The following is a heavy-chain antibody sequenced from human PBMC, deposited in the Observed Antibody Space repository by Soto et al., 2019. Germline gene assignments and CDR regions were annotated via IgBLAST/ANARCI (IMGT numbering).Heavy chain of an antibody. Sequence: QVQLQESGPGLVKPSQTLSLTCLVSGASVSGDVSYCSWIRQHPGKGLEFIGYIHNSGSTYSNPPLETRVAMSIDTSKNQFSLRLSSVTAADSAVYFCARDLGSEQWFFDNWGQGILVTVSS. V-gene: IGHV4-31*03. CDR1: GASVSGDVSY. CDR3: ARDLGSEQWFFDN. J-gene: IGHJ4*02. CDR2: IHNSGST. D-gene: IGHD6-19*01.